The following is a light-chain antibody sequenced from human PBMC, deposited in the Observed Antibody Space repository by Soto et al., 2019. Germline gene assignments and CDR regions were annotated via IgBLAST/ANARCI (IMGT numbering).Light chain of an antibody. Sequence: QSVLTQPASVSGSPGQSITISCTGTSSDVGAYNYVSWYQHHLGKVPKLLIYEVTNRPSGVSDRFSGSKSGNTASLTISGLQAEDEADYYCSSKRDSSTLFVFGTGTKAPS. CDR1: SSDVGAYNY. V-gene: IGLV2-14*01. CDR2: EVT. CDR3: SSKRDSSTLFV. J-gene: IGLJ1*01.